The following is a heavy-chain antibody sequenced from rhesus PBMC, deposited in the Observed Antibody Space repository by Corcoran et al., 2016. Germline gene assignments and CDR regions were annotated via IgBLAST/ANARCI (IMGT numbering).Heavy chain of an antibody. CDR2: NYVSSGTT. CDR3: ARDPNPSIAAGLGFDY. CDR1: GYSISSGDD. V-gene: IGHV4-76*01. Sequence: QVQLQESGPGVVKPSETLSLTCAVSGYSISSGDDWSWIRQPPGKGLEWIGYNYVSSGTTNYNPSLKHPVTISKDPSKNQFSLKLSSVTAADAAVYYCARDPNPSIAAGLGFDYWGQGVLVTVSS. J-gene: IGHJ4*01. D-gene: IGHD6-13*01.